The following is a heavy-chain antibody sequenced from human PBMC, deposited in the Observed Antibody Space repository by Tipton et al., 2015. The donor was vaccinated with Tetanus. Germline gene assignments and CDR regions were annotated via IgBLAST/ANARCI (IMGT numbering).Heavy chain of an antibody. CDR3: AKEALGVLNL. V-gene: IGHV3-23*01. CDR1: GFTFKSYT. Sequence: SLRLSCAASGFTFKSYTMNWLRQAPGNGLEWAAAISGSRLTPYYADSLKGRFTISRDNSKNTLSLQLNSLRADDTAIYYCAKEALGVLNLWGKGTTVIVSS. CDR2: ISGSRLTP. D-gene: IGHD1-14*01. J-gene: IGHJ6*04.